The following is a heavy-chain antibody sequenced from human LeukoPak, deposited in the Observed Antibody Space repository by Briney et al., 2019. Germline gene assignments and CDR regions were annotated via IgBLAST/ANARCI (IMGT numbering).Heavy chain of an antibody. J-gene: IGHJ4*02. CDR1: GFAFNAHG. V-gene: IGHV3-20*04. Sequence: GGSLRLSCTASGFAFNAHGMSWVRQAPGKGLEWVSGINWSGGSTDYADALRGRFTISRDNAKNSLYLQMDSLRAEATALYYCARAPITSPFYFDYWGQGTLVTVSS. D-gene: IGHD2-2*01. CDR3: ARAPITSPFYFDY. CDR2: INWSGGST.